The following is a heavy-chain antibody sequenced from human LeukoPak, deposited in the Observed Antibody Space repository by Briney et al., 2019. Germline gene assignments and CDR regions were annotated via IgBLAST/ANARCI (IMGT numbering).Heavy chain of an antibody. Sequence: GKSLKISCKGSGYSFTSYWLRWMRQMPAKGLAWMGIIYPGDSDTRYSPSFQGQVSISDDKSISTAYLQWSSLKASDTAMYFCARDPNYYGSGSYYNPPGWFDPWGQGTLVTVSS. CDR1: GYSFTSYW. J-gene: IGHJ5*02. CDR2: IYPGDSDT. V-gene: IGHV5-51*01. CDR3: ARDPNYYGSGSYYNPPGWFDP. D-gene: IGHD3-10*01.